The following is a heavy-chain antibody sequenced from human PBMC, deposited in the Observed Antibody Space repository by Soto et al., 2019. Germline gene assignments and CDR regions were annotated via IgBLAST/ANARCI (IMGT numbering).Heavy chain of an antibody. CDR1: GGPFSGYY. D-gene: IGHD6-19*01. CDR3: ASSGWYRGY. V-gene: IGHV4-34*01. J-gene: IGHJ4*02. CDR2: INHSGST. Sequence: QVQLQQWGAGLLKPSETLSLTCAVYGGPFSGYYWSWIRQSPGKGLEWIGEINHSGSTNYTPSLKIRVTISVDTSKNQFSLKLSSVTAADTAVYYCASSGWYRGYWGQGTLVTVSS.